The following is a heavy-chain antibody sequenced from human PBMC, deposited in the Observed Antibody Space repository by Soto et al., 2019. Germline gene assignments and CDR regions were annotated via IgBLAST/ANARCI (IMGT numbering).Heavy chain of an antibody. CDR2: IIPILGIA. J-gene: IGHJ4*02. V-gene: IGHV1-69*02. CDR3: ARVPTVTSGHY. Sequence: QVQLVQSGAEVKKPGSSVKVSCKASGGTFSSYTISWVRQAPGQGLEWMGRIIPILGIANYAQKFQGRVTITADKSTSTAYMELSSLRSEDTAVYYCARVPTVTSGHYWGQGTLVTVSS. CDR1: GGTFSSYT. D-gene: IGHD4-17*01.